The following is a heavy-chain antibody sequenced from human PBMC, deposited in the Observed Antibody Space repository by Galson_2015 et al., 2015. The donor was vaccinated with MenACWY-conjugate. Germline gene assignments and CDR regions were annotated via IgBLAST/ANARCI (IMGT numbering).Heavy chain of an antibody. D-gene: IGHD1-26*01. V-gene: IGHV3-23*01. CDR2: ISGSGATT. CDR3: AREEHRDFDY. CDR1: GFTFSSFA. Sequence: SLRLSCAASGFTFSSFAMSWVRQAPGKGLEWVSSISGSGATTYYADSVKGRFIISRDNSKNTLYLQMDSLGAEDTAVYYCAREEHRDFDYWGQGTLVPVSS. J-gene: IGHJ4*02.